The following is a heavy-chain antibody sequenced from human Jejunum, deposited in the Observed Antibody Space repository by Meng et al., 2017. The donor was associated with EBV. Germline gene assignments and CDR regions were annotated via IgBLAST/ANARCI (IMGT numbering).Heavy chain of an antibody. CDR3: ARDRDMVQDY. CDR2: ISAYSGNT. Sequence: QVRLGQSGAEVKKPGASVRVSCKASGYTFTSYGISWVRQAPGQGLEWMGWISAYSGNTNYAQKFRGRVTMTTDTSTRTAYMELRSLRSDDTAVYYCARDRDMVQDYWGQGTLVTVSS. J-gene: IGHJ4*02. CDR1: GYTFTSYG. V-gene: IGHV1-18*04. D-gene: IGHD4/OR15-4a*01.